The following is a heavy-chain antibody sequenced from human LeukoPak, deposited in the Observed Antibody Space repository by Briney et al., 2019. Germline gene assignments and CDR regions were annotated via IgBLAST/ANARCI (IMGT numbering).Heavy chain of an antibody. CDR1: GYTFTRYY. D-gene: IGHD3-16*01. CDR3: ARGGEGPRLAGSF. Sequence: ASVKVSCKASGYTFTRYYIHWVRQAPGRGPEWMGMINPSGGSTTYAQRFQGRVTMTRDMSTSTVFMELSSLRSEDTAVYYCARGGEGPRLAGSFWGQGTLVTVSS. V-gene: IGHV1-46*01. CDR2: INPSGGST. J-gene: IGHJ4*02.